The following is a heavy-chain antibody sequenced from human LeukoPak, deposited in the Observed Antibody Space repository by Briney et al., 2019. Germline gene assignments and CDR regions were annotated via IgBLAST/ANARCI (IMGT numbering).Heavy chain of an antibody. V-gene: IGHV4-34*01. Sequence: SETLSLTCAVYGGSFSGYYWSWIRQPPGKGLEWIGKINHSGSTNYNPSLKSRVTISVDTSKNQFSLKLSSVTAADTAVYYCARLTPRPVAYYDILTGYYDDYWGQGTLVTVSS. D-gene: IGHD3-9*01. CDR1: GGSFSGYY. J-gene: IGHJ4*02. CDR2: INHSGST. CDR3: ARLTPRPVAYYDILTGYYDDY.